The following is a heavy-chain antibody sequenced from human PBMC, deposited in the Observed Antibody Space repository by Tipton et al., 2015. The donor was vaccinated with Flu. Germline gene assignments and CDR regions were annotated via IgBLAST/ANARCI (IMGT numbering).Heavy chain of an antibody. V-gene: IGHV1-46*01. J-gene: IGHJ4*02. D-gene: IGHD3-3*01. Sequence: QLVQSGAEVKKPGASVKVSCKASGYTFTSYYMHWVRQAPGQGLAWMGIINPSGGSTSYAQKFQGRVTMTRDTSTSTVYMELSSLRSEDTAVYYCARVFGVAPFDYWGQGTLVAVSS. CDR3: ARVFGVAPFDY. CDR1: GYTFTSYY. CDR2: INPSGGST.